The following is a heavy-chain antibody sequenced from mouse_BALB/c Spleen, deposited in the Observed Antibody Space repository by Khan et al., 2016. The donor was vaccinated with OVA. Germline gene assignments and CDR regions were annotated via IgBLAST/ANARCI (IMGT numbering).Heavy chain of an antibody. CDR3: ARPPYFSYTLDH. V-gene: IGHV9-3-1*01. Sequence: LKESGETVKISCKASGYSFTNYGMNWVKQSPGKALKWMGWINTYTGEPTYADDFKGRFAFSLETSASTAYLQINNLKKEDTATYFCARPPYFSYTLDHWGQGTSVTVSS. D-gene: IGHD2-10*01. CDR2: INTYTGEP. J-gene: IGHJ4*01. CDR1: GYSFTNYG.